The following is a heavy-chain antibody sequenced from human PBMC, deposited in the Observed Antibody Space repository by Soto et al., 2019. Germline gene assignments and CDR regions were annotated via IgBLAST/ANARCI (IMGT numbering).Heavy chain of an antibody. J-gene: IGHJ6*02. V-gene: IGHV1-8*01. D-gene: IGHD6-13*01. Sequence: QVQLVQSGAEVKKPGASVKVSCKASGYTFTSYDINWVRQATGQGLEWMGWMNPNSGNTGYAQKFQGRVTMTRNTSLSTAYMELSSLRSEDTAVYYCARAPYSSSWYYYGMDVWGQGTTVTVSS. CDR2: MNPNSGNT. CDR3: ARAPYSSSWYYYGMDV. CDR1: GYTFTSYD.